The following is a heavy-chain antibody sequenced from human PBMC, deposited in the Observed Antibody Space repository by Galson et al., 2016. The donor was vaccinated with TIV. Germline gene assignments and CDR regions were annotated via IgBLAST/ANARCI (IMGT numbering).Heavy chain of an antibody. CDR2: FDPENDRA. CDR3: ATARLVSFYYFDS. Sequence: SVKVSCKVSGYTLSDLSMHWVRQAPGKGLEWMGGFDPENDRAIYAQRFKGRVTMTDDTSTDTSSLELRRLRSDDTAVYFCATARLVSFYYFDSWGQGTLVTVSS. D-gene: IGHD2-2*01. J-gene: IGHJ4*02. CDR1: GYTLSDLS. V-gene: IGHV1-24*01.